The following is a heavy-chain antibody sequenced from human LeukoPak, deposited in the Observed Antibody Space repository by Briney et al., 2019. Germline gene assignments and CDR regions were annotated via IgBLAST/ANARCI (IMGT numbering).Heavy chain of an antibody. CDR3: ARVPGGAAYDLDH. CDR1: GYTFTDYY. D-gene: IGHD2-21*01. Sequence: VASVKVSCKASGYTFTDYYIHWVRQAPGQGLEWMGWINSNSGATNYAQKFQGRVTTTRDTSISTAYMELSRLRSGDTAVYYCARVPGGAAYDLDHWGQGTLVTVSS. J-gene: IGHJ4*02. V-gene: IGHV1-2*02. CDR2: INSNSGAT.